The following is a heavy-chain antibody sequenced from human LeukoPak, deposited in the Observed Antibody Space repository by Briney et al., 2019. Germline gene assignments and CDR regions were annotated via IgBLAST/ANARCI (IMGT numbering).Heavy chain of an antibody. Sequence: GGSLRLSCAASGFTFSSYSMNWVRQAPGKGLEWVSSISSSSSYIYYADSVKGRFTISRDNAKNSLYLQMNSLRAEDTAVYYCASTAMVFGVYYYYMDVWGKGTTVTVSS. CDR2: ISSSSSYI. J-gene: IGHJ6*03. D-gene: IGHD5-18*01. V-gene: IGHV3-21*01. CDR1: GFTFSSYS. CDR3: ASTAMVFGVYYYYMDV.